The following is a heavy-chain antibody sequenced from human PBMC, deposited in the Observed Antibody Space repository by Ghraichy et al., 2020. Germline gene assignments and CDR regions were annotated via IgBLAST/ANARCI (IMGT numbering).Heavy chain of an antibody. CDR1: GFTFSNYA. V-gene: IGHV3-23*01. CDR2: ISGSGGST. Sequence: GGSLRLSCAASGFTFSNYAMSWVRQAPGKGLEWVSTISGSGGSTYYADSVKGRFTISRDNSKNTLYLQMNSLRTEDTAVYYCAKAGPGIAVTGRPDDAFDIWGQGTMVPVSS. D-gene: IGHD6-19*01. J-gene: IGHJ3*02. CDR3: AKAGPGIAVTGRPDDAFDI.